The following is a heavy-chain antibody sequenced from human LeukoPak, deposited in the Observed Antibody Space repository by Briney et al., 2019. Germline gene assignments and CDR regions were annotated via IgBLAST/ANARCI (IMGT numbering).Heavy chain of an antibody. D-gene: IGHD4-17*01. V-gene: IGHV3-48*03. Sequence: PGGSLRLSCAASGFTFSSYEMNWVRQAPGKGLEWVSYISSSGSTIYYADSVKGRFTISRDNAKNSLYLQMNSLRDEDTAVYYCAREAVTTSLFDYWGQGTLVTVSS. CDR1: GFTFSSYE. CDR3: AREAVTTSLFDY. CDR2: ISSSGSTI. J-gene: IGHJ4*02.